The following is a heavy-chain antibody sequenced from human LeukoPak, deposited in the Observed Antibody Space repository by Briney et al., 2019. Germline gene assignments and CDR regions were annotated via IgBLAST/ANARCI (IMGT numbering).Heavy chain of an antibody. D-gene: IGHD5-24*01. CDR3: ATGRDGYNSEYFQH. CDR2: INPSGGST. CDR1: GYTFTGYY. V-gene: IGHV1-46*01. Sequence: ASVKVSCKASGYTFTGYYIHWVRQAPGQGLEWMGIINPSGGSTNYPQKFQGRVTMTRDTSTSTVYMELSSLRSEDTAVYFCATGRDGYNSEYFQHWGQGTLVTVSS. J-gene: IGHJ1*01.